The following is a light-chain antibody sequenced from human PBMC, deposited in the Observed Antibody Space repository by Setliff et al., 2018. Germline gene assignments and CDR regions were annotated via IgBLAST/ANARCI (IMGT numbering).Light chain of an antibody. Sequence: DIQMTQSPSTLSASVGDRVTITCRASQSISSWLAWYQQKPGKAPKLLIYKASSLESGVPSRFSCSGSGTEFTLTISSLQPDDFATYYCQQYNSWLTFGQGTKVDIK. J-gene: IGKJ1*01. CDR2: KAS. V-gene: IGKV1-5*03. CDR1: QSISSW. CDR3: QQYNSWLT.